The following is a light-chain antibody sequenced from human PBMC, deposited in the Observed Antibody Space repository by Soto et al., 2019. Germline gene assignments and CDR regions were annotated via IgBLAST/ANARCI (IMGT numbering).Light chain of an antibody. Sequence: DIQMTQSPSTLSASVGDRVTITCRASQTISNSLAWYQQKPGKAPKLLIYKASTLESGVPFRFSGSGSGTEFTLAISSLQPDDFATYCCQQYQCYSWTFGQGTRVEIK. CDR3: QQYQCYSWT. V-gene: IGKV1-5*03. CDR2: KAS. J-gene: IGKJ1*01. CDR1: QTISNS.